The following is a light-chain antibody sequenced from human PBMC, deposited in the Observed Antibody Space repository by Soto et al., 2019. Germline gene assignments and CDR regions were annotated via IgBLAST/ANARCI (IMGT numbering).Light chain of an antibody. CDR1: PSVPNY. CDR2: GAF. V-gene: IGKV3-11*01. CDR3: QQRSNWPLT. Sequence: EIALTQSPATLSLSPGERATLSCRASPSVPNYVAWYQQKPGQAPRLLIYGAFNRATGIPARFSGSGSGTDFTLTISSLEPEDFAVYYCQQRSNWPLTFGGGTKVDIK. J-gene: IGKJ4*01.